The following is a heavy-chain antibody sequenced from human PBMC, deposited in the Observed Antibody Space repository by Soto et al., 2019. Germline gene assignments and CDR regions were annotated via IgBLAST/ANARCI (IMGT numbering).Heavy chain of an antibody. V-gene: IGHV4-30-2*01. D-gene: IGHD2-2*01. J-gene: IGHJ5*02. CDR3: ARVPDR. Sequence: TLSLTCAFSGGSLSRWGYSLSWIRQPPGKGLEWIGYIYHSGSTYYNPSLKSRVTISVDRSKNQFSLKLSSVTAADTAVYYRARVPDRWGQGTLVTVYS. CDR2: IYHSGST. CDR1: GGSLSRWGYS.